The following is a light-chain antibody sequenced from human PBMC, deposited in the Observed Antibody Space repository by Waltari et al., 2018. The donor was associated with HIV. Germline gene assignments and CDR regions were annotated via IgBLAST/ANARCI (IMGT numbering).Light chain of an antibody. CDR2: GVT. CDR3: ASYTVNSTGV. Sequence: QSALSQPASVSASPGPSVAISCSGSASDIGRSHYVSWYQQRPERAPTLILCGVTDRPSGFSGRFSGSKSGTTASLTISTVRTDDEADYYCASYTVNSTGVFGTGTKLSVL. J-gene: IGLJ1*01. CDR1: ASDIGRSHY. V-gene: IGLV2-14*01.